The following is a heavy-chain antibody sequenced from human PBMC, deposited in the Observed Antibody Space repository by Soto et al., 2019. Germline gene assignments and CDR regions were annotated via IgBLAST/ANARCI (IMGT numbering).Heavy chain of an antibody. CDR3: ARHDALYCSGGTCHPACY. V-gene: IGHV4-31*03. CDR2: IYYSGST. CDR1: GGSISSGGYY. J-gene: IGHJ4*02. Sequence: SETLSLTCTVSGGSISSGGYYWSWIRQHPGKGLEWIGYIYYSGSTYYNPSLKSRVTISVDTSKNQFSLKLNSVTAADTAVYYCARHDALYCSGGTCHPACYWGQGTLVTVSS. D-gene: IGHD2-15*01.